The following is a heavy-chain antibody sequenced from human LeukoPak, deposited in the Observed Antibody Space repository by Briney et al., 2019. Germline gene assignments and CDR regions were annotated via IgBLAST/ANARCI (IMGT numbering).Heavy chain of an antibody. CDR2: IYSGGST. CDR3: ARGDDIDSSGYYY. J-gene: IGHJ4*02. Sequence: GGSLRLSCAASGFTVSSNYMSWVRQAPGKGPEWVSVIYSGGSTYYADSVKGRFTISRDNSKNTLYLQMNSLRAEDTAVYYCARGDDIDSSGYYYWGQGTLVTVSS. V-gene: IGHV3-66*01. CDR1: GFTVSSNY. D-gene: IGHD3-22*01.